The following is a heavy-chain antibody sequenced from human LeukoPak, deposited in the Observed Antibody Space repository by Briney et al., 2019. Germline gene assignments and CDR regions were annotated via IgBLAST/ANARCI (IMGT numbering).Heavy chain of an antibody. CDR2: IIPIFSTA. Sequence: ASVKVSCKASGGTFISYAISWVRQAPGQGREWMGRIIPIFSTANYAQKFQGRVTITTDDSTSTAYMELSSLRSEDTAVYYCARCLYYYDRSGYYYYSYMDVWGKGTTVTVSS. J-gene: IGHJ6*03. V-gene: IGHV1-69*05. CDR1: GGTFISYA. CDR3: ARCLYYYDRSGYYYYSYMDV. D-gene: IGHD3-22*01.